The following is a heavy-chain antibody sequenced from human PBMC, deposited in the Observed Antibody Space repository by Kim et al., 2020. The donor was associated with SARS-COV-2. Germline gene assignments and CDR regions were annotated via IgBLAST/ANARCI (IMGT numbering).Heavy chain of an antibody. J-gene: IGHJ5*02. V-gene: IGHV3-7*01. CDR3: ATGHYGS. CDR1: GFTFSSFW. Sequence: GGSLRLSCAASGFTFSSFWMNWVRQAPGKGLEWVANIKGDGSEKYYVDSVKGRFTVSRDNAKNSLYLQMNSPRAEDTAVYYCATGHYGSWGQGTLVTVSS. CDR2: IKGDGSEK. D-gene: IGHD4-17*01.